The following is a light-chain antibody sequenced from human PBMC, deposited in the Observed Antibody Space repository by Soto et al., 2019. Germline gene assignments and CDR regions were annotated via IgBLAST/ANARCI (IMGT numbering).Light chain of an antibody. CDR1: SSNIGGNY. Sequence: QSVLTQPPSVSGTPGQRVTISCSGSSSNIGGNYVYWYQQLPGRAPKLLFYSNNQRTSGVPDRFSGSKSGTSASLAITRLRSEEEADYYCAAWDDSLSGHVVFGGGTKVTVL. V-gene: IGLV1-47*02. J-gene: IGLJ2*01. CDR3: AAWDDSLSGHVV. CDR2: SNN.